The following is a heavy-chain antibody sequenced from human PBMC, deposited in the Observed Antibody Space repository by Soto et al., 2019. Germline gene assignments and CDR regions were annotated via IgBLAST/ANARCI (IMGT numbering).Heavy chain of an antibody. Sequence: QVQLVESGGGVVQPGRSLRLSCAASGFTFSSYGMHWVRQAPGKGLEWGAVISYDGSNKYYADSVKGRFTISRDNSKNTLYLQMNSLRAEDTAVYYCAKDKERYCSSTSCYEGYFDYWGQGTLVTVSS. D-gene: IGHD2-2*01. V-gene: IGHV3-30*18. CDR1: GFTFSSYG. CDR2: ISYDGSNK. CDR3: AKDKERYCSSTSCYEGYFDY. J-gene: IGHJ4*02.